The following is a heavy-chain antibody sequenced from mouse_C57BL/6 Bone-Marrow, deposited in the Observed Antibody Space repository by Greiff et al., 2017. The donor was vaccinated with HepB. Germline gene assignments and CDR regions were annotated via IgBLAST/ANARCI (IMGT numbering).Heavy chain of an antibody. CDR2: ISYDGSN. CDR1: GYSITSGYY. D-gene: IGHD1-1*01. J-gene: IGHJ2*01. V-gene: IGHV3-6*01. Sequence: EVKLMESGPGLVKPSQSLSLTCSVTGYSITSGYYWNWIRQFPGNKLEWMGYISYDGSNNYNPSLKNRISITRDTSKNQFFLKLNSVTTEDTATYYCARALYLLLRYYFDYWGQGTTLTVSS. CDR3: ARALYLLLRYYFDY.